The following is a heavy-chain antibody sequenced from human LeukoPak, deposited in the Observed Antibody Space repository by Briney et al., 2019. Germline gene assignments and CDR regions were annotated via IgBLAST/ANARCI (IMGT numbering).Heavy chain of an antibody. CDR1: GYTFTSYA. J-gene: IGHJ4*02. CDR3: ARRYCSSTSCYMEFDY. Sequence: GASVKVSCKASGYTFTSYAMHWVRQAPGQRLEWMGWINAGNGNTKYSQKFQGRVTITRDTSASTAYMELSSLRSEDTAVYYCARRYCSSTSCYMEFDYWGQGTLVTVSS. CDR2: INAGNGNT. D-gene: IGHD2-2*02. V-gene: IGHV1-3*01.